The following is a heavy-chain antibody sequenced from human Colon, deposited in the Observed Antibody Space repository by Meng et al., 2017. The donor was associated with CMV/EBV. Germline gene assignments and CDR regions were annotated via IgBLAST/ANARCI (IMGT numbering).Heavy chain of an antibody. V-gene: IGHV3-7*01. CDR2: IKQDGSEQ. CDR1: GFTFSDYW. Sequence: GGSLRLSCVASGFTFSDYWMSWVRQAPGKGLEWVANIKQDGSEQNYADSVKGRFTMSRDNARNSLFLQMNSLRAEDTAVYYCARDIVEYYDFWSGSYRPFSGLDYWGQGTLVTVSS. CDR3: ARDIVEYYDFWSGSYRPFSGLDY. D-gene: IGHD3-3*01. J-gene: IGHJ4*02.